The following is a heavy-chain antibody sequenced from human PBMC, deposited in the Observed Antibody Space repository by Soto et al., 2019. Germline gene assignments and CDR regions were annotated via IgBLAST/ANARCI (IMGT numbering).Heavy chain of an antibody. J-gene: IGHJ4*02. Sequence: XSVKVSCKASGYTFTSYAMHWVRQAPGQRLEWMGWINAGNGNTKYSQKFQGRVTITRDTSASTAYMELSRLRSEDTAVYYCARDRGIVVVVAATGFDYWGQGTLVTVSS. CDR1: GYTFTSYA. D-gene: IGHD2-15*01. CDR3: ARDRGIVVVVAATGFDY. V-gene: IGHV1-3*01. CDR2: INAGNGNT.